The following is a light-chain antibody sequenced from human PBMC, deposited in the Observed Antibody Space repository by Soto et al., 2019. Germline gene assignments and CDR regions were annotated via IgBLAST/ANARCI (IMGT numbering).Light chain of an antibody. Sequence: EILLTQSPAPLSLSPGERGTLSCRASQSVGNRLGWYQHKPGQAPRLLIYDVANRATGTPARFSGSGSGTDFTLTISSLEPEDFAVYYCQQRTSWPLTFGGGTKVEI. CDR2: DVA. CDR3: QQRTSWPLT. V-gene: IGKV3-11*01. J-gene: IGKJ4*01. CDR1: QSVGNR.